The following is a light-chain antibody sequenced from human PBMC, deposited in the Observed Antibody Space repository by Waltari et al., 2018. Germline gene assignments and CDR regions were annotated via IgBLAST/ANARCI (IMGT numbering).Light chain of an antibody. V-gene: IGLV1-47*01. CDR2: TNS. Sequence: QSVLIQAPSAPGTPGQRVSIYCSASSSNIGSNHVSLYQQLPGAAPKRRISTNSQRPSGVPDRFSGSKSGTSASLGISGLRSEDEADYYCAAWDDSLNGVLFGGGTKLTVL. CDR3: AAWDDSLNGVL. CDR1: SSNIGSNH. J-gene: IGLJ2*01.